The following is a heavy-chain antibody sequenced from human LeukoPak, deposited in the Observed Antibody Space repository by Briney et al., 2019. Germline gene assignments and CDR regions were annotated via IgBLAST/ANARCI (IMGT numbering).Heavy chain of an antibody. CDR1: GGTFSSYA. V-gene: IGHV1-69*13. J-gene: IGHJ4*02. D-gene: IGHD6-19*01. CDR2: IIPIFGTA. Sequence: GASVKVSCKASGGTFSSYAISWVRQAPGQGLEWMGGIIPIFGTANYAQKFQGRVTITADESTSTAYMELSSLRSEDTAVYYCARGRIQIAVAPDDYWGQGTLVTVSS. CDR3: ARGRIQIAVAPDDY.